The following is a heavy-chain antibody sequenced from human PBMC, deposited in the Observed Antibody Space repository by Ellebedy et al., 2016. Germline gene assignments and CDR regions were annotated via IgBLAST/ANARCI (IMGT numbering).Heavy chain of an antibody. CDR2: FNADNGNT. Sequence: ASVKVSCKASGGTFSNYAINWVRQAPGQGLEWMGWFNADNGNTESSQRFQGRVTITRDTSASTDYMELSSLRSEDTAVYYCATGVSWFGELLTGDYWGQGTLVTVSS. CDR1: GGTFSNYA. J-gene: IGHJ4*02. CDR3: ATGVSWFGELLTGDY. D-gene: IGHD3-10*01. V-gene: IGHV1-3*01.